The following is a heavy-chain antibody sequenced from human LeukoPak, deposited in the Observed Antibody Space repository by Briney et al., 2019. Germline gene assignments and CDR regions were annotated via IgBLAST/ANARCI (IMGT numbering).Heavy chain of an antibody. V-gene: IGHV4-30-2*01. CDR1: GDSVSSGGYS. CDR2: IYHSGST. Sequence: NTSQTLSLTCAVSGDSVSSGGYSWNWIRQPPGKGLEWIGNIYHSGSTYYNPSLKSRVTISVDRSKNQFSLKLSSVTAADTAVYYCARGDGDYYWYFDLWGRGTLVTVSS. CDR3: ARGDGDYYWYFDL. D-gene: IGHD4-17*01. J-gene: IGHJ2*01.